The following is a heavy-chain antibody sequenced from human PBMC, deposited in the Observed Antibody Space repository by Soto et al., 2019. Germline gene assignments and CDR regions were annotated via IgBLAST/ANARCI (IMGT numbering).Heavy chain of an antibody. V-gene: IGHV3-74*01. J-gene: IGHJ6*02. CDR1: GFTFSSYW. D-gene: IGHD6-6*01. CDR3: ANSGAARRFYYGMDV. Sequence: GGSLRLSCAASGFTFSSYWMHWVRQAPGKGLVWVSRINSDGSSTSYADSVKGRFTISRDNANNTLYLQMNSLRAEDTAVYYCANSGAARRFYYGMDVWGQGTTVTVSS. CDR2: INSDGSST.